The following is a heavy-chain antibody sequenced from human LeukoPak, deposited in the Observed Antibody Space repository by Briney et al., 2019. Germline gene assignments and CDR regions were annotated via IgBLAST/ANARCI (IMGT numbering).Heavy chain of an antibody. CDR2: INPSGGST. J-gene: IGHJ4*02. CDR3: ARDREMATISYYFGY. V-gene: IGHV1-46*01. Sequence: ASVKVSCKASGYTFTSYYMHWVRQAPGQGLEWMGVINPSGGSTSYAQKFQGRVTMTRDMSTSTVYMELSSLRSDDTAVYYCARDREMATISYYFGYWGQGTLVTVSS. CDR1: GYTFTSYY. D-gene: IGHD5-24*01.